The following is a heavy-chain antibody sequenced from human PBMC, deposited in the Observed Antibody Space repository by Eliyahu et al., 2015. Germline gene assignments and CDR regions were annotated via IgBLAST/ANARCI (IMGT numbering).Heavy chain of an antibody. CDR2: INHSGST. J-gene: IGHJ6*02. CDR3: ARRPGYSYYYYGMDV. CDR1: GGSFSGYY. D-gene: IGHD5-12*01. V-gene: IGHV4-34*01. Sequence: QVQLQQWGAGLLKPSETLSXTCAVYGGSFSGYYWSWIRQPPGKGLEWIGEINHSGSTNYNPSLKSRVTISVDTSKNQFSLKLSSVTAADTAVYYCARRPGYSYYYYGMDVWGQGTTVTVSS.